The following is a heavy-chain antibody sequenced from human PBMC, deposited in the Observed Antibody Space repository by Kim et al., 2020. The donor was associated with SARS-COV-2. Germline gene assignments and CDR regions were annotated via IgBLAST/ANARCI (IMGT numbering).Heavy chain of an antibody. CDR1: GGSFSGYY. CDR3: ARVSVTFDY. Sequence: SETLSLTCAVYGGSFSGYYWSWIRQPPGKGLEWIGEINHSGSTNYNPSLKSRVTISVDTSKNQFSLKLSSVTAADTAVYYCARVSVTFDYWGQGTLVTVSS. J-gene: IGHJ4*02. V-gene: IGHV4-34*01. D-gene: IGHD4-4*01. CDR2: INHSGST.